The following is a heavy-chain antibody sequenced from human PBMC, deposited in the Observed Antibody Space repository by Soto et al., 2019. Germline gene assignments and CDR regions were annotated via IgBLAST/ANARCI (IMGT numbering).Heavy chain of an antibody. D-gene: IGHD2-2*02. CDR3: ARPYCSSTSCYTSDAFDI. Sequence: GGSLRLSCAASGFTFSSYGMHWVRQAPGKGLEWVAVIWYDGSNKYYADSVKGRFTISRDNSKNTLYLQMNSLRAEDTAVYYCARPYCSSTSCYTSDAFDIWGQGTMVTVSS. V-gene: IGHV3-33*08. CDR1: GFTFSSYG. CDR2: IWYDGSNK. J-gene: IGHJ3*02.